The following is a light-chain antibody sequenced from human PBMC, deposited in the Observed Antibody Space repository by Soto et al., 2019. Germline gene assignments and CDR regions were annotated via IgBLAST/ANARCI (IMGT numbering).Light chain of an antibody. Sequence: DILLTQSPATLSLSLGDRATLSCRASQTVSSYLAWYQQKPGQAPRLLIYGASTMASGIPARFSGSGSGTEFTLTISSLQSEDFAAYYCQQYNSYSWTFGQGTKVDI. J-gene: IGKJ1*01. CDR2: GAS. V-gene: IGKV3-15*01. CDR3: QQYNSYSWT. CDR1: QTVSSY.